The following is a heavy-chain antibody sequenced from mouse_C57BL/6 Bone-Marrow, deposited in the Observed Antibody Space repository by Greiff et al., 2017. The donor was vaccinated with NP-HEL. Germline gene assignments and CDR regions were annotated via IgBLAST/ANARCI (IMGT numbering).Heavy chain of an antibody. D-gene: IGHD1-1*01. J-gene: IGHJ3*01. CDR1: GYSITSGYY. Sequence: EVQLQQSGPGLVKPSQSLSLTCSVTGYSITSGYYWNWIRQFPGNKLEWMGYISYDGSNNYNPSLKNRISITPDTSKNQSFLKLNSVTTEDTATYYCAREGGYYGSPFAYWGQGTRVTVSA. V-gene: IGHV3-6*01. CDR3: AREGGYYGSPFAY. CDR2: ISYDGSN.